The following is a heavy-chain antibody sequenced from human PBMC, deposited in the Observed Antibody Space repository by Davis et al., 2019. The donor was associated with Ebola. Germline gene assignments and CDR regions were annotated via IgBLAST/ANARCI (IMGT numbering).Heavy chain of an antibody. J-gene: IGHJ5*02. CDR2: ISAYNGNT. CDR3: ARDRKYYYGSGSSNWFDP. D-gene: IGHD3-10*01. CDR1: GYTFNSYG. Sequence: ASVKVSCKASGYTFNSYGISWVRQAPGQGLEWMGWISAYNGNTNYAQKFQGRVTMTTDTSTSTAYMELRSLRSDDTAVYYCARDRKYYYGSGSSNWFDPWGQGTLVTVSS. V-gene: IGHV1-18*01.